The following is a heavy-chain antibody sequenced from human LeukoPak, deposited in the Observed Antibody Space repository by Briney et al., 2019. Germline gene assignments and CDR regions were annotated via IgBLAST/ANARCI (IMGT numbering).Heavy chain of an antibody. Sequence: GGSLRLSCAASGFTFSGSAMHWVRQASGKGLEWVGRTRSKANSYATAYAASVKGRFTISRDNAKNTLYLQMNSLRAEDTAVYYCARGAVAGTDFDYWGQGTLVTVSS. J-gene: IGHJ4*02. CDR1: GFTFSGSA. CDR3: ARGAVAGTDFDY. CDR2: TRSKANSYAT. V-gene: IGHV3-73*01. D-gene: IGHD6-19*01.